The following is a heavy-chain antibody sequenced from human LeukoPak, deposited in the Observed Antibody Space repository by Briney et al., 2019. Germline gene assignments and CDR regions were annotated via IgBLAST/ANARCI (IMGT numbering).Heavy chain of an antibody. CDR2: INPNSGGT. CDR3: ARDARIAVAGEASDY. D-gene: IGHD6-19*01. V-gene: IGHV1-2*02. J-gene: IGHJ4*02. CDR1: GYTFTGYY. Sequence: ASVKVSCKASGYTFTGYYMHWVRQAPGQGLEWMGWINPNSGGTNYAQKFQGRVTMTRDTSISTAYMELSRLRSDDTAVYYCARDARIAVAGEASDYWGQGTLVTASS.